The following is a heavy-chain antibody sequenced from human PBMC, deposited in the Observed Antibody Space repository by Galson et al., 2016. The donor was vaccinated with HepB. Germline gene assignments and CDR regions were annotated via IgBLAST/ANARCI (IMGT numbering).Heavy chain of an antibody. V-gene: IGHV4-59*01. CDR1: GGSISTYY. Sequence: ETLSLTCTVSGGSISTYYWSWIRQPPGKGLEWIGYIYYSGSTNYNPSLKSRVTISVDTSTNQFSLKLSSVTAADTAVYYCASSYGSGSPYYYGLDVWGQGTTVTVSS. CDR2: IYYSGST. J-gene: IGHJ6*02. CDR3: ASSYGSGSPYYYGLDV. D-gene: IGHD3-10*01.